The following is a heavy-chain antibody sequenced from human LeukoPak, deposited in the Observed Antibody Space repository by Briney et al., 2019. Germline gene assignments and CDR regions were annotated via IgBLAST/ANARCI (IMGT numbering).Heavy chain of an antibody. Sequence: PSETLSLTCTVSGGSISTYYWSWIRQPPGKGLEWIGYIYYSGSTNYNPSLKSRVTISVDTSKNQFSLKLGSVTAADTAVYYCAREEVLGSGSFDYWGQGTLVTVSS. D-gene: IGHD1-26*01. V-gene: IGHV4-59*01. J-gene: IGHJ4*02. CDR2: IYYSGST. CDR1: GGSISTYY. CDR3: AREEVLGSGSFDY.